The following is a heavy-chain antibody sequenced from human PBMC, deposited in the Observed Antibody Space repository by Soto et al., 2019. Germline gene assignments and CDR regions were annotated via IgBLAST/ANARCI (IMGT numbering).Heavy chain of an antibody. V-gene: IGHV3-74*01. Sequence: EVQLVESGGDLVQPGGSLRLSCAASGFTFSTYWMHWVRQAPGKGLVWVSRINSDGSNTNYADSVRGRFTISRDNAKNTLYLKMNSLRAEDTAVYYCARVGSLDLWGRGTLVTVSS. CDR1: GFTFSTYW. CDR3: ARVGSLDL. CDR2: INSDGSNT. J-gene: IGHJ2*01.